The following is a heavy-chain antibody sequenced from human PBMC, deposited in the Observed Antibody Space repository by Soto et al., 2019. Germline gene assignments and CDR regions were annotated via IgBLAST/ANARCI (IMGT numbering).Heavy chain of an antibody. CDR2: ISYDGTNK. J-gene: IGHJ4*02. Sequence: GGSLRLSCAASGFSFSISPMHWVRQAPGKGPEWVALISYDGTNKFYADSVKGRFTISRDNSKSTLYLQVDSLRPEDAAVYYCARDPKTSGGQHWAFNYFDSWGQGALVTVSS. V-gene: IGHV3-30-3*01. CDR1: GFSFSISP. D-gene: IGHD7-27*01. CDR3: ARDPKTSGGQHWAFNYFDS.